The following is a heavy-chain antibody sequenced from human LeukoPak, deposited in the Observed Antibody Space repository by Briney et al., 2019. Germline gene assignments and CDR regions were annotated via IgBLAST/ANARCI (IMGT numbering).Heavy chain of an antibody. CDR1: GYTFTSYV. CDR3: ATAPHSYGFDY. CDR2: MNPNSGNT. J-gene: IGHJ4*02. D-gene: IGHD4-17*01. V-gene: IGHV1-8*01. Sequence: ASVKVSCKASGYTFTSYVFNWVRQATRQGLEWMGWMNPNSGNTGYVHKFQGRVTMTRNTSISTAYMELSSLRSEDTAVYYCATAPHSYGFDYWGQGTLVTVSS.